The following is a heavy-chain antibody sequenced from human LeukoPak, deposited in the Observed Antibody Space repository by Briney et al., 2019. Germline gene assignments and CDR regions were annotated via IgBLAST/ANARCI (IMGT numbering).Heavy chain of an antibody. CDR3: ARAVVVVPAAMRPGWFDP. J-gene: IGHJ5*02. CDR1: GGSISSYY. CDR2: IYYSGST. V-gene: IGHV4-59*01. D-gene: IGHD2-2*01. Sequence: SETLSLTCTVSGGSISSYYWSWIRQPPGKGLEWIGYIYYSGSTNYNPSLKSRVTISVDTSKNQFSLKLSSVTAADTAVYYCARAVVVVPAAMRPGWFDPWGQGTLVTVS.